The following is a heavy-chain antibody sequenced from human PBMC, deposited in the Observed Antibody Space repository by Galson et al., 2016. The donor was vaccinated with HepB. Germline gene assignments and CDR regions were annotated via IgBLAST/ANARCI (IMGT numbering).Heavy chain of an antibody. CDR1: GVTFRYYW. J-gene: IGHJ5*02. CDR2: ISGAGGTT. Sequence: SLRLSCAASGVTFRYYWMNWVRRAPGKGLEWVSDISGAGGTTHYADSVKGRFTISRDNSRDTLYLQMDRLRAADTAVYYCAKERGWYGGPNYGSWGQGTLVTVSS. V-gene: IGHV3-23*01. D-gene: IGHD2-15*01. CDR3: AKERGWYGGPNYGS.